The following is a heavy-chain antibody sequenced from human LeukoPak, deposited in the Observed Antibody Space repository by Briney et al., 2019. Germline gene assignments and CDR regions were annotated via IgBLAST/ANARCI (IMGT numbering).Heavy chain of an antibody. CDR2: INHSGST. D-gene: IGHD4-23*01. Sequence: SETLSLTCAVYGGSFNDYYWSWIRQPPGKGLEWIGEINHSGSTHYNPSLKSRVTISVDTSKNQFSLKLSSVTAADTAVYYCARATVAYYYYMDVWGKGTTVTVSS. J-gene: IGHJ6*03. CDR1: GGSFNDYY. CDR3: ARATVAYYYYMDV. V-gene: IGHV4-34*01.